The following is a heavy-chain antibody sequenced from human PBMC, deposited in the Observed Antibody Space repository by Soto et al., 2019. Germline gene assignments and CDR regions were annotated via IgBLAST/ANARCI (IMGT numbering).Heavy chain of an antibody. CDR1: GGSISSSSYY. D-gene: IGHD5-12*01. Sequence: SETLSLTCTVSGGSISSSSYYWGWIRQPPGKGLEWIGSIYYSGSTYYNPSLKSRVTISVDTSKNQFSLKLSSVTAADTAVYYCARHRRGGYVGYYYYGMDVWGQGTTVTVS. J-gene: IGHJ6*02. CDR2: IYYSGST. V-gene: IGHV4-39*01. CDR3: ARHRRGGYVGYYYYGMDV.